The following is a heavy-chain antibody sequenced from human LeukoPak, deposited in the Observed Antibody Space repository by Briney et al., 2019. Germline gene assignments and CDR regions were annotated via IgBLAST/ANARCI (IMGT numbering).Heavy chain of an antibody. Sequence: PSETLSLTCAVYGGSFSGYYWSWIRQPPGKGLEWIGEINHSGSTNYNPSLKSRVTISVDTSKNQFSLKLSSVTATDTAVYYCAGYIVVVPAAVDYYMDVWGKGTTVTVSS. J-gene: IGHJ6*03. CDR3: AGYIVVVPAAVDYYMDV. V-gene: IGHV4-34*01. CDR1: GGSFSGYY. CDR2: INHSGST. D-gene: IGHD2-2*01.